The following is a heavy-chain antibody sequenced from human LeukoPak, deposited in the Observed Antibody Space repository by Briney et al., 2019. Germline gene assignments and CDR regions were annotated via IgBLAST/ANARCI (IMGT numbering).Heavy chain of an antibody. Sequence: GGTLRLSCAASGFTFSSYGMSWVRQAPGKGLEWVGFIASETYGGTAEYAASVKGRFTISRDDSKSIAYLQMNSLKTEDTAVYYCTRDQTPYYWGQGTLVTVSS. V-gene: IGHV3-49*04. J-gene: IGHJ4*02. CDR1: GFTFSSYG. CDR2: IASETYGGTA. CDR3: TRDQTPYY.